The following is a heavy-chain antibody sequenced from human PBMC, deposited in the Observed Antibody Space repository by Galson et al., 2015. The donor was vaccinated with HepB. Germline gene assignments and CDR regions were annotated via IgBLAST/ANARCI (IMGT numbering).Heavy chain of an antibody. CDR3: AKDPTNWHSGMCV. Sequence: SLRLSCAASGFTFDDYAMHWVRQAPGKGLEWVSGISSNSGGISYAGSVRGRFTISRDNAKNSLYLQMNSLRAEDTALYYCAKDPTNWHSGMCVWGQRSAVTAS. J-gene: IGHJ6*02. V-gene: IGHV3-9*01. CDR2: ISSNSGGI. D-gene: IGHD7-27*01. CDR1: GFTFDDYA.